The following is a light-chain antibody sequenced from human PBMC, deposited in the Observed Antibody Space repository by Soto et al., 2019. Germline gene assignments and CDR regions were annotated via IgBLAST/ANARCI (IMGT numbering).Light chain of an antibody. CDR2: AAS. CDR3: QQSYITPRP. V-gene: IGKV1-39*01. CDR1: QSIRND. J-gene: IGKJ1*01. Sequence: IQMTQSPASLSVSEGDRVTITCRASQSIRNDLRWYQQSPGKAPKLLIYAASSLQSGVTSRFSGSGSGTDFSLTIISLLQDDFATYYCQQSYITPRPFGRGTKV.